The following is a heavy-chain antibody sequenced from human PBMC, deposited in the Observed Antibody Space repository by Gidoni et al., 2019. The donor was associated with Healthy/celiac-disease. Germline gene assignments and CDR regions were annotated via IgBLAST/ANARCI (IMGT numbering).Heavy chain of an antibody. D-gene: IGHD2-21*02. J-gene: IGHJ4*02. CDR2: FYTSGNT. CDR1: GGSISILY. V-gene: IGHV4-4*07. Sequence: QVQLQESGPGLAKPSETLSLTCTVSGGSISILYWRWIRQPAGKGLELIGRFYTSGNTNYNPSLKSRVTMSVDTSKNQFSLKLSSVTAADTAVYYCARGGNSYCGGDCFAYYFDYWGQGTLVTVSS. CDR3: ARGGNSYCGGDCFAYYFDY.